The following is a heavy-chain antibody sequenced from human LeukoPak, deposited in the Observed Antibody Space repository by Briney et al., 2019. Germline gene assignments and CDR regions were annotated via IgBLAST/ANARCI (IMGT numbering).Heavy chain of an antibody. CDR1: GFTFSSYT. V-gene: IGHV3-23*01. Sequence: GGSLRLSCAASGFTFSSYTMSWVRQAPGKGLEWVSPISGSGGRTYYADSVKGRLTISRDNSKNTLYLQMNSLRAEDTAVYYCAKDEYDYVWGSYRYTDYFDYWGQGTLVTVSS. CDR3: AKDEYDYVWGSYRYTDYFDY. J-gene: IGHJ4*02. D-gene: IGHD3-16*02. CDR2: ISGSGGRT.